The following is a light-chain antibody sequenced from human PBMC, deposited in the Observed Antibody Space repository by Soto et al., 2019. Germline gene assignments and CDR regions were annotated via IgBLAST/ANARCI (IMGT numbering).Light chain of an antibody. CDR2: DAS. CDR1: QTISRW. Sequence: DIQLTQTPSTLSASVGDEVTITCRASQTISRWLAWYQQEPGRAPKLLIYDASTLESGVPSRFSGSGSETEFTLTISRLQPDDFATYFCHSRAFGQGTRLEI. J-gene: IGKJ5*01. V-gene: IGKV1-5*01. CDR3: HSRA.